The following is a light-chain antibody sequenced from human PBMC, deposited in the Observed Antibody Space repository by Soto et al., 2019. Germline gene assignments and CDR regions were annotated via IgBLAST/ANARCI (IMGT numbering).Light chain of an antibody. Sequence: EIVLTQSPGTLSLSPGERATLSCRASQSVSSSFLAWYQQKRGQPPRLLIYGASNRATGIPDRFSGSGSGTDFTLTISRLEPEDFAVYYCQQYGSSGTFGQGTKVDIK. CDR3: QQYGSSGT. J-gene: IGKJ1*01. CDR2: GAS. CDR1: QSVSSSF. V-gene: IGKV3-20*01.